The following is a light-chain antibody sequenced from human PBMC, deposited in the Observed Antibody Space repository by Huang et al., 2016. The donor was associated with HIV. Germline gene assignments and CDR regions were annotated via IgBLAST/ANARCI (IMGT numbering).Light chain of an antibody. CDR3: QHYNNWPYT. CDR2: GAS. Sequence: EIEMTQSPATLSVSPGERATLSCRASQSVKSNLAWYQQKPGQAPRLLIFGASTSATGIPARFSGSGSGTEFTLTISSLQSEDFAVYYCQHYNNWPYTFGQGAKVEI. CDR1: QSVKSN. J-gene: IGKJ2*01. V-gene: IGKV3-15*01.